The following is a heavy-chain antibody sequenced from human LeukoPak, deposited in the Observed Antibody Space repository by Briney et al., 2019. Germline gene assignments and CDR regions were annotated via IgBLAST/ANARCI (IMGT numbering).Heavy chain of an antibody. CDR3: AKDWPPQCGTSCLFDC. CDR1: GFTFSTYT. J-gene: IGHJ4*02. D-gene: IGHD2-2*01. V-gene: IGHV3-23*01. Sequence: GGSLRLSCAASGFTFSTYTMAWVRQAPGGGLEWVSGFTDYGRTHYADSVKDRFAISRDNSKSTLYLQMDSLRAEDTAVYYCAKDWPPQCGTSCLFDCWGQGTLVTVSS. CDR2: FTDYGRT.